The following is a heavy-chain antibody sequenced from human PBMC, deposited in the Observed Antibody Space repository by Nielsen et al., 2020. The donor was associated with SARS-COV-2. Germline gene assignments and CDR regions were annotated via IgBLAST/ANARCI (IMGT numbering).Heavy chain of an antibody. D-gene: IGHD3-22*01. CDR2: INPDSGGA. V-gene: IGHV1-2*06. J-gene: IGHJ4*02. CDR3: AREGGASDYDSSGSHFGY. CDR1: GYIFTDYY. Sequence: ASVKVSCKASGYIFTDYYMHWVRQAPGQGLEWMGRINPDSGGANYAQNFQGRVTMTRDTSINTAYMELSRLRSDDTAVYYCAREGGASDYDSSGSHFGYWGQGSLVTVSS.